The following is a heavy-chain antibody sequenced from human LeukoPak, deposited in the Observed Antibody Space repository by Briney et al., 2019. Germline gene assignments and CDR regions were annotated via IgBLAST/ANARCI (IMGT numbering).Heavy chain of an antibody. D-gene: IGHD1-26*01. J-gene: IGHJ4*02. Sequence: SETLSLTCTVSGGSISSYYWSWIRQPPGKGLEWIGYIYHSGSTYYNPSLKSRVTISVDRSKNQFSLKLSSVTAADTAVYYCARVGDYFDYWGQGTLVTVSS. V-gene: IGHV4-59*12. CDR3: ARVGDYFDY. CDR2: IYHSGST. CDR1: GGSISSYY.